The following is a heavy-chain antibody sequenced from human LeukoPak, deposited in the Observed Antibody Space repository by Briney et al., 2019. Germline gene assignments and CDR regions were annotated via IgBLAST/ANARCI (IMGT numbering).Heavy chain of an antibody. CDR2: ISSNGGST. V-gene: IGHV3-64D*09. Sequence: GGSLRLSCSASGFTFSSFEMHWVRQAPGKGLEYLPAISSNGGSTYYADSVKGRFTVSRDNSKNTLYLQMTSLRPDDTAVYYCVKIARDWGQGTLVTVSS. J-gene: IGHJ4*02. CDR1: GFTFSSFE. CDR3: VKIARD.